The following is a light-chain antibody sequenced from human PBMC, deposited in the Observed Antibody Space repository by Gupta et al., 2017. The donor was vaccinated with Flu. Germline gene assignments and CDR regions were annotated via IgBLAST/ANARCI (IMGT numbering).Light chain of an antibody. CDR2: RVS. CDR1: QSVSSSY. CDR3: LQDGSSPLT. V-gene: IGKV3-20*01. J-gene: IGKJ4*01. Sequence: EIVLTQSPGTLSLSPGERATLSCRASQSVSSSYLAWYQQKPGQAPRLLIYRVSSRATGIPDRFSGSGSGTDFTLTISRLEPEDFAVYYCLQDGSSPLTFGRGTKVEIK.